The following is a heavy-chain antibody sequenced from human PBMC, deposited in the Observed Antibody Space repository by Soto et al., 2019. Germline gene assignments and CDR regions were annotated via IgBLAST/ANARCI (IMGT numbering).Heavy chain of an antibody. Sequence: QVQLVQSGAEVKKPGSSVKVSCKASGGTFSSYRINWVRQAPGQGLEWVGGIVPIYRTADYAQKFQGRVTITADESARTSYMELRSLKSQHTAVYYCVRDSGATLSSSWGQGTLVTVSS. CDR3: VRDSGATLSSS. J-gene: IGHJ4*02. CDR1: GGTFSSYR. D-gene: IGHD6-13*01. CDR2: IVPIYRTA. V-gene: IGHV1-69*01.